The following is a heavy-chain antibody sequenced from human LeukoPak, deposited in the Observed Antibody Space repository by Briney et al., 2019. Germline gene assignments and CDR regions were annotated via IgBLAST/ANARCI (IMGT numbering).Heavy chain of an antibody. CDR2: IYHSGST. CDR1: GGPISDYY. D-gene: IGHD1-1*01. J-gene: IGHJ3*02. Sequence: SETLSLTCTVSGGPISDYYWSWIRQPPGKGLEWIGYIYHSGSTYYNPSLKSRVTISVDRSKNQFSLKLSSVTAADTAVYYCARGTGYGAFDIWGQGTMVTVSS. V-gene: IGHV4-59*12. CDR3: ARGTGYGAFDI.